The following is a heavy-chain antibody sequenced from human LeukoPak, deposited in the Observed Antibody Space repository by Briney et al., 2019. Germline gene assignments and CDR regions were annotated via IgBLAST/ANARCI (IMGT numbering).Heavy chain of an antibody. Sequence: SETLSLTCAVSGYSLSSGYYWGWIRQPPGKGLEWIGSIYHTGSTYYNPSLQSRVTISLDSAKSQFSLKLTSGTPADTAVYYCASGGAAVVMALTYYFDTWGQGTPVTVSS. CDR2: IYHTGST. CDR3: ASGGAAVVMALTYYFDT. D-gene: IGHD3-22*01. V-gene: IGHV4-38-2*01. CDR1: GYSLSSGYY. J-gene: IGHJ4*02.